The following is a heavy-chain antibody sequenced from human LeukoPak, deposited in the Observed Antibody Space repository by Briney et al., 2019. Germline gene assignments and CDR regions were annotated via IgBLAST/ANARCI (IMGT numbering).Heavy chain of an antibody. CDR1: GFTFSSYS. J-gene: IGHJ3*02. V-gene: IGHV3-48*01. CDR2: ISSSSSTI. CDR3: ARPKGDFWSGYYDHDAFDI. Sequence: GGSLRLSCAASGFTFSSYSMNWVRQAPGKGLEWVSYISSSSSTIYYADSVKGRFTISRDNAKNSLYLQMNSLRAEDTAVYYCARPKGDFWSGYYDHDAFDIWGQGTMVTVSS. D-gene: IGHD3-3*01.